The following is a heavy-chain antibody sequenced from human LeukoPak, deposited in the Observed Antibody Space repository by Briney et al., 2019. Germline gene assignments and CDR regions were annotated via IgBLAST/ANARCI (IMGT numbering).Heavy chain of an antibody. Sequence: GGSLRLSCAASGFTFSSYGMHWVRQAPGKRLEWVAFIRYDGSNKYYADSVKGRFTISRDNSKNTLYLQMNSLRAEDTAVYYCAKTRAARRREEDYWGQGTLVTVSS. CDR2: IRYDGSNK. V-gene: IGHV3-30*02. J-gene: IGHJ4*02. CDR1: GFTFSSYG. D-gene: IGHD6-6*01. CDR3: AKTRAARRREEDY.